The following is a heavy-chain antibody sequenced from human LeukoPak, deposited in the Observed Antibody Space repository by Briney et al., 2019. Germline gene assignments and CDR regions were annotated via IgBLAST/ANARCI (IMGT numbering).Heavy chain of an antibody. Sequence: GGSLRLSCAASGFTFSSYAMSWVRQAPGKGLEWVSAISGSGGSTYYADSVKGRFTISRDNSKNTLYLQMNSLRAEDTAVYYCARAGAGDFWSGYYTNYFDYWGQGTLVTVSS. CDR3: ARAGAGDFWSGYYTNYFDY. V-gene: IGHV3-23*01. D-gene: IGHD3-3*01. CDR2: ISGSGGST. J-gene: IGHJ4*02. CDR1: GFTFSSYA.